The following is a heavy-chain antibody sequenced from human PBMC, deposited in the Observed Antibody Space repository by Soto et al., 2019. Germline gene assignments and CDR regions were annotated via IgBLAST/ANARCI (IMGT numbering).Heavy chain of an antibody. CDR1: GFSLSTSGVG. J-gene: IGHJ4*02. CDR3: AHRGGHAQILDY. V-gene: IGHV2-5*02. CDR2: IYWDDDE. D-gene: IGHD2-15*01. Sequence: QITLKESGPTLVKPTQTLTLTCTFSGFSLSTSGVGVGWIRQPPGKALECLALIYWDDDERYSPSLQSRLTITKDTSKNQVALTMTNMDPVDTGTYYCAHRGGHAQILDYWGQGILVTVSS.